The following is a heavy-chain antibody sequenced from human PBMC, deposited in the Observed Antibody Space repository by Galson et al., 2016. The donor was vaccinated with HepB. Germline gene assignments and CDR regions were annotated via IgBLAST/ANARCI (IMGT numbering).Heavy chain of an antibody. CDR1: GGTFSSYA. Sequence: SVKVSCKASGGTFSSYAISWVRQAPGQRLEWMGGTIPLFHTANYAQKFQGRVTISADISTTTAYVELTSLKSEDTAVYYCATGGNSATGDYYAMDVWGQGTTVTVSS. CDR3: ATGGNSATGDYYAMDV. J-gene: IGHJ6*02. V-gene: IGHV1-69*06. CDR2: TIPLFHTA. D-gene: IGHD4-23*01.